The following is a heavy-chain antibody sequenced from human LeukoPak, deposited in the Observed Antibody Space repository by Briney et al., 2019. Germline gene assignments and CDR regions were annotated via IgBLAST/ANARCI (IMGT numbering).Heavy chain of an antibody. D-gene: IGHD6-19*01. J-gene: IGHJ6*02. Sequence: GGSLRLSCAASGFTFSSYWMHWVRQAPGKGLVWVSRINSDGSSTSYADSVKGRFTISRDNAKNTLYLQMNSLRAEDTAVYYCARDTIAVGYYYYGVDVWGQGTTVTVSS. CDR3: ARDTIAVGYYYYGVDV. CDR2: INSDGSST. CDR1: GFTFSSYW. V-gene: IGHV3-74*01.